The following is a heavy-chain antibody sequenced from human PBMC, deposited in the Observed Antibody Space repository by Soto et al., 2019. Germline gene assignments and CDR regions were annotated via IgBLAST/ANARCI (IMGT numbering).Heavy chain of an antibody. CDR3: ARPLYSYGPMDV. CDR2: IYYSGST. D-gene: IGHD5-18*01. CDR1: GVSISSHF. V-gene: IGHV4-59*11. Sequence: SETLSLTCTVSGVSISSHFWSWIRQPPGKGLEWIGYIYYSGSTNYNPSLKSRVTISVDTSKNQFSLKLSSVTAADTAVYYCARPLYSYGPMDVWGQGTTVTVSS. J-gene: IGHJ6*02.